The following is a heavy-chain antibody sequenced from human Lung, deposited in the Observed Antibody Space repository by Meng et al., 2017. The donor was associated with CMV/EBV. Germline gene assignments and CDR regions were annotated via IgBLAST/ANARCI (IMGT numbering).Heavy chain of an antibody. J-gene: IGHJ3*02. V-gene: IGHV3-9*01. Sequence: GGSXRLXCAASGFMFDDYAMHGVRQAPGKGLEWVSGVSWKIDNIGYADSVKGRFTISRDNGKNTLSLQKNNVRLDEKALYFCAKGNRRPSLGRAGGKGGHIXGQGTMVTVSS. CDR1: GFMFDDYA. D-gene: IGHD1-14*01. CDR3: AKGNRRPSLGRAGGKGGHI. CDR2: VSWKIDNI.